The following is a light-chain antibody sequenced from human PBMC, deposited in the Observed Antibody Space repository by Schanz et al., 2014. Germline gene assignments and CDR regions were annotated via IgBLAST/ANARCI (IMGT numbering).Light chain of an antibody. CDR1: SSDVGSYNL. CDR2: EDT. Sequence: QSALTQPASVSGSPGQSITVSCTGTSSDVGSYNLVSWYQQHPGKAPKLMIYEDTQRPSGVSNRFSGSKSGNTASLTISGLQAEDEADYYCSSYTSSGTYVVFGGGTKLTVL. V-gene: IGLV2-14*02. CDR3: SSYTSSGTYVV. J-gene: IGLJ2*01.